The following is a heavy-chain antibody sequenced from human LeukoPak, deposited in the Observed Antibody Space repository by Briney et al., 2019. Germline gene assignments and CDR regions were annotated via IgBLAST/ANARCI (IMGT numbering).Heavy chain of an antibody. Sequence: GGSLRLSCAASGFTVSSNYMSWVRQAPGKGLEWVSVIYSGGSTYYADSVKGRFTISRDNSKNTLYLQMNSLRAEDTAVYYCARDLNVEMATINWFDPWGQGTLVTVSS. CDR1: GFTVSSNY. CDR3: ARDLNVEMATINWFDP. J-gene: IGHJ5*02. D-gene: IGHD5-24*01. CDR2: IYSGGST. V-gene: IGHV3-66*01.